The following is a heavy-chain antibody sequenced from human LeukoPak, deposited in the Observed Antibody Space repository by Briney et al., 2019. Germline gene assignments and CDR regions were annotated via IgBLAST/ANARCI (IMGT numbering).Heavy chain of an antibody. V-gene: IGHV3-7*01. CDR2: INQDGSEK. J-gene: IGHJ3*02. CDR1: GFPFSNYW. D-gene: IGHD3-3*01. Sequence: GGSLRLSCAASGFPFSNYWMTWVRQDPGKGLEWVANINQDGSEKNYVDSVKGRFTISKDNAKNSLYLQMNSLRAEDTAVYYCARDNPPNYDVLSGYYDAFDIWGQGTMVTVSS. CDR3: ARDNPPNYDVLSGYYDAFDI.